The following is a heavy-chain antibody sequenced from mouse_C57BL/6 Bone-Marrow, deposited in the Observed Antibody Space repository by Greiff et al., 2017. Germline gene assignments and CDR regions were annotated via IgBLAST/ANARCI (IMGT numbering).Heavy chain of an antibody. CDR1: GYTFTSYW. Sequence: QVQLQQPGAELVKPGASVKLSCKASGYTFTSYWMHWVKQRPGRGLEWIGRIDPNSGGTKYNEKFKSKATLTVDKSSSTAYMQLSSLTSEDSEVDYCARDDYGFSYYAMDYWGQGTSVTVSS. CDR3: ARDDYGFSYYAMDY. D-gene: IGHD2-4*01. V-gene: IGHV1-72*01. CDR2: IDPNSGGT. J-gene: IGHJ4*01.